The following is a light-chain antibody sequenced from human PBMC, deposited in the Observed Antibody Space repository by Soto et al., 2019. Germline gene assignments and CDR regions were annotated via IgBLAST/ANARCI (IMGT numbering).Light chain of an antibody. J-gene: IGKJ2*01. CDR1: QGISSA. CDR3: QQFNSYLQYT. Sequence: AIQLTQSPSSLSASVGDRVTITCRASQGISSALAWYQQKPGKAPKLLIYDASSLESGVPSSFSGSGSGTDFTLTISSLQPEDFATYYCQQFNSYLQYTFGQGTKLEIK. CDR2: DAS. V-gene: IGKV1-13*02.